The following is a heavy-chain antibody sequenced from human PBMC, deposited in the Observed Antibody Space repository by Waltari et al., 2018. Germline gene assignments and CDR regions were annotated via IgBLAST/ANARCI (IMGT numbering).Heavy chain of an antibody. CDR2: ISDDETSI. J-gene: IGHJ6*02. Sequence: EEQLLESGGGLVQPGDSLRLSCAGSGFRFSNYWMNWVSQAPGKGLVWCARISDDETSISYADSVKGRFTISRDNAKNTVYLQMKRLRVEDTAVYYCARLAPRTYRSPVPGRHYYYGMDVWGQGTTVTVSS. CDR1: GFRFSNYW. V-gene: IGHV3-74*01. CDR3: ARLAPRTYRSPVPGRHYYYGMDV. D-gene: IGHD3-10*01.